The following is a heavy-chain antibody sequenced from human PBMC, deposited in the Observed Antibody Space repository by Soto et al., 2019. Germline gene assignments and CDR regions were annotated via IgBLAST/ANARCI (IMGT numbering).Heavy chain of an antibody. D-gene: IGHD4-17*01. CDR3: TADYGGNTFPLYNWFDP. Sequence: PGGSLRLSXAASDFTFSSYAMSWARQAPGKGLEWVSSISGSGGSTYYADSVKGRFTISRDNSKNTLYLEMNSLRAEDTAVYYCTADYGGNTFPLYNWFDPWGQGTLVTVSS. CDR2: ISGSGGST. CDR1: DFTFSSYA. J-gene: IGHJ5*02. V-gene: IGHV3-23*01.